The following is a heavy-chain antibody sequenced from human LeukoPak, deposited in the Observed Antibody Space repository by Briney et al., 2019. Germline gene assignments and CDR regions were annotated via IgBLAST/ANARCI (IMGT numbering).Heavy chain of an antibody. CDR3: AKAGGSSIAARRAIDY. D-gene: IGHD6-6*01. CDR2: ISGSGGST. Sequence: PGGSLRLSCAASGFTFSSYAMSWVRQAPGKGLEWGSAISGSGGSTYYADSVKGRFTISRDNSKNTQYLQMNSLRAEDTAVYYCAKAGGSSIAARRAIDYWGQGTLVTVSS. V-gene: IGHV3-23*01. CDR1: GFTFSSYA. J-gene: IGHJ4*02.